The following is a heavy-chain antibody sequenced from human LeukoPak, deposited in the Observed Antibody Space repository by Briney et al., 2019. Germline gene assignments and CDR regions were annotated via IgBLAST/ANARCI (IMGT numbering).Heavy chain of an antibody. D-gene: IGHD6-6*01. J-gene: IGHJ6*02. V-gene: IGHV1-2*02. CDR3: ARASGAPSSSSSYYYYGMDV. Sequence: GASVKVSCKASGYSFTGYYMHWVRHGPGQGLEWMGWMNPSSGDTNYAQMFQGRVTMTRDTSITTAYMELSRLRFDDTAMYYCARASGAPSSSSSYYYYGMDVWGQGTTVTVSS. CDR1: GYSFTGYY. CDR2: MNPSSGDT.